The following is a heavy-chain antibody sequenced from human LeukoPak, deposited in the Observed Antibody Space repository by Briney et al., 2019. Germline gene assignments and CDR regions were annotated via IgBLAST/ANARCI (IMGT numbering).Heavy chain of an antibody. V-gene: IGHV4-39*02. CDR1: GGSISSSSYY. CDR3: AREDIIVVVPAAIGWFDP. D-gene: IGHD2-2*02. J-gene: IGHJ5*02. CDR2: IYYSGST. Sequence: SETLSLTCTVSGGSISSSSYYWGWIRQPPGKGLEWIGSIYYSGSTYYNPSLKSRVTISVDTSKNQFSLKLSSVTAADTAMYYCAREDIIVVVPAAIGWFDPWGQGTLVTVSS.